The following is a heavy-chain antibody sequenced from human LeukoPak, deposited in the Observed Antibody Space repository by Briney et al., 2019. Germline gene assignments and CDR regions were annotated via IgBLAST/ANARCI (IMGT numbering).Heavy chain of an antibody. D-gene: IGHD3-9*01. CDR1: GFTFSSYS. Sequence: GGSLRLSCAASGFTFSSYSMNWVRQAPGKGLEWVSSISSSSSYIYYADSVKGRFTISRDNAKNSLYLQMNSLRAEDTAVYYCARDLAVSDILTGYYSDAFDIWGQGTMVTVSS. V-gene: IGHV3-21*01. J-gene: IGHJ3*02. CDR2: ISSSSSYI. CDR3: ARDLAVSDILTGYYSDAFDI.